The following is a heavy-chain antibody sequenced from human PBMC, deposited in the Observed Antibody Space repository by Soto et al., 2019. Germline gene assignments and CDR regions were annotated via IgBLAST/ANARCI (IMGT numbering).Heavy chain of an antibody. V-gene: IGHV4-31*03. CDR1: GGSISSGGYY. CDR3: ARVISYGYFDY. CDR2: IYYSGST. D-gene: IGHD1-26*01. J-gene: IGHJ4*02. Sequence: SETLSLTCTVSGGSISSGGYYWSWIRQQPGKGLEWIGYIYYSGSTYYNPSLKSRVTISVDTSKNQFSLKLSSVTAADTAVYYCARVISYGYFDYWGQGTLVTVSS.